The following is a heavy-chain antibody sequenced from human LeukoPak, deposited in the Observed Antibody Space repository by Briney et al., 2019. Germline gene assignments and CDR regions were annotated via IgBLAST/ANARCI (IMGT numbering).Heavy chain of an antibody. CDR2: ISGDGVSP. D-gene: IGHD4/OR15-4a*01. CDR1: GLSVSSNF. Sequence: GGSLRLSCAATGLSVSSNFMSWVRQAPGKGLECVSAISGDGVSPYYADSVRGRFTISRDNSKNTLYLQMNSLRVEDTAVYFCARDPGAFPYFFDCWGQGTLVTVSS. CDR3: ARDPGAFPYFFDC. J-gene: IGHJ4*02. V-gene: IGHV3-23*01.